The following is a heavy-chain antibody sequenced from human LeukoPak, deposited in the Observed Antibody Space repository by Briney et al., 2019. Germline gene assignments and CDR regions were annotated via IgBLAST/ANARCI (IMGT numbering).Heavy chain of an antibody. J-gene: IGHJ4*02. CDR1: GFTFRDYY. D-gene: IGHD6-19*01. V-gene: IGHV3-11*06. CDR3: ARANRPFHSSGWYKDY. CDR2: ISSSSSYT. Sequence: GGSLRLSCAASGFTFRDYYMSWIRQAPAKGLEGVSYISSSSSYTNYADSVKGRFTISRDTSKNTLYLQMNRLRAEDTAVYYCARANRPFHSSGWYKDYWGQGTLVTVSS.